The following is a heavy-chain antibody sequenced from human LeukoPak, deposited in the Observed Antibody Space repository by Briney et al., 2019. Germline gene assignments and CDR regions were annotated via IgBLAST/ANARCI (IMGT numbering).Heavy chain of an antibody. CDR3: AKATPGIAVAGSFDY. Sequence: PGGSLRLSCAASGFTFSYYSFNWVRQAPGKGLEWIAYISISNNSIYYADSVKGRFTISRDNAKNSLYLQMNSLRAEDMALYYCAKATPGIAVAGSFDYWGQGTLVTVSS. CDR1: GFTFSYYS. J-gene: IGHJ4*02. CDR2: ISISNNSI. V-gene: IGHV3-48*04. D-gene: IGHD6-19*01.